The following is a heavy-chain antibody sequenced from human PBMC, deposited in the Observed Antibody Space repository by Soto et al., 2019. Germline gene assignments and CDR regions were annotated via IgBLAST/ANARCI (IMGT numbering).Heavy chain of an antibody. Sequence: EVQLVESGGGLVQLGGSLRLCCEASGFTFSSYDMNWVRQTPGKGLEWISYISRSSSNIYYADSVKGRFTISRDNAKNSLYLQVKGLRDEDTAVYYCVRDGTGYGSGSYRHWGQGTLVTVSS. CDR1: GFTFSSYD. V-gene: IGHV3-48*02. J-gene: IGHJ1*01. CDR2: ISRSSSNI. D-gene: IGHD3-10*01. CDR3: VRDGTGYGSGSYRH.